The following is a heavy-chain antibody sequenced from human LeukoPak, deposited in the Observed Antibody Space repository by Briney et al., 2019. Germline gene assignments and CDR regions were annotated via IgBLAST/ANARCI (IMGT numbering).Heavy chain of an antibody. CDR1: GFTFSSYE. Sequence: GGSLRLSCAASGFTFSSYEMNWVRQAPGKGLEWVSYISSSGSTIYYADSVKGRFTISRDNAKNSLYLQMNSLRAEDTAVYYCARGQTYYDILTGYPYYYYYMDVWGKGTTVTVSS. J-gene: IGHJ6*03. D-gene: IGHD3-9*01. CDR3: ARGQTYYDILTGYPYYYYYMDV. CDR2: ISSSGSTI. V-gene: IGHV3-48*03.